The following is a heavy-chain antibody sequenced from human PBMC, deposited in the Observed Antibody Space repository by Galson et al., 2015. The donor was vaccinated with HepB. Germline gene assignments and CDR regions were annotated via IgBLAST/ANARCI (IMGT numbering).Heavy chain of an antibody. Sequence: SVKVSCKASGGTFSSYAISWVRQAPGQGLEWMGGIIPIFGTANYAQKFQGRVTITADESTSTAYMELSSLRSEDTAVYYCARAVFLEWLLSYYYYYYMDVWGKGTTVTVSS. CDR3: ARAVFLEWLLSYYYYYYMDV. CDR2: IIPIFGTA. V-gene: IGHV1-69*13. J-gene: IGHJ6*03. D-gene: IGHD3-3*01. CDR1: GGTFSSYA.